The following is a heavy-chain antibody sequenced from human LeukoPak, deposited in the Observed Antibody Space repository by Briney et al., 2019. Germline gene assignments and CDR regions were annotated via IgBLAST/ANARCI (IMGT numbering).Heavy chain of an antibody. Sequence: PGGSLRLSCAASGFTFSIYWMSWVRQAPGKGLEWVASIKQDGSEKYYVDSVKGRFTTSRDNAKNSLYLQMNSLRAEDTAVFYCARDNWGYADYWGQGTLVTVSS. CDR3: ARDNWGYADY. CDR1: GFTFSIYW. J-gene: IGHJ4*02. V-gene: IGHV3-7*01. CDR2: IKQDGSEK. D-gene: IGHD7-27*01.